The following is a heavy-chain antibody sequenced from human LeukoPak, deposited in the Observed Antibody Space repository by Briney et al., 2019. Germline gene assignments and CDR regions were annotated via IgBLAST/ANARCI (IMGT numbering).Heavy chain of an antibody. CDR3: ARDRTRLVY. J-gene: IGHJ4*02. V-gene: IGHV3-7*01. CDR2: IKQDGREK. CDR1: GFTFTTYL. D-gene: IGHD6-6*01. Sequence: GGSLRLSCAASGFTFTTYLLSWVRQAPGKGLEWVANIKQDGREKSYVDAVKGRFNISRDNAKNSLYLQMNSLRAEDTAVYYCARDRTRLVYWGQGTLVTVSS.